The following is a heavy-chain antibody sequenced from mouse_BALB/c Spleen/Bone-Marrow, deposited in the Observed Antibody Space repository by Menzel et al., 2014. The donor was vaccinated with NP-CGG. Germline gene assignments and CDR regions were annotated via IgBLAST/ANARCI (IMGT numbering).Heavy chain of an antibody. CDR3: ARDYYGSSFDY. CDR1: GLTFSSYG. D-gene: IGHD1-1*01. J-gene: IGHJ2*01. V-gene: IGHV5-6-3*01. CDR2: INSNGGST. Sequence: EVKLVESGGGLVQPGGSLKLSCAASGLTFSSYGMSWVRQTPDKRLELVATINSNGGSTYYPDSVKGRFTISRDNAKNTLYLQMSSLKSEDTAMYYCARDYYGSSFDYWGQGTTLTVSS.